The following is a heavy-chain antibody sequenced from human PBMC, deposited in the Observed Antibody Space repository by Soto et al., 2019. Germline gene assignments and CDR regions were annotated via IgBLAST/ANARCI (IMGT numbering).Heavy chain of an antibody. V-gene: IGHV1-3*01. CDR2: INAGNGNT. J-gene: IGHJ1*01. CDR3: ARAPQDSEYFQH. CDR1: GYTFTSYD. Sequence: ASVKVSCKASGYTFTSYDINWVRQAPGQRLEWMGWINAGNGNTKYSQKFQGRVTITRDTSASTAYMELSSLRSEDTAVYYCARAPQDSEYFQHWGQGTLVTVSS.